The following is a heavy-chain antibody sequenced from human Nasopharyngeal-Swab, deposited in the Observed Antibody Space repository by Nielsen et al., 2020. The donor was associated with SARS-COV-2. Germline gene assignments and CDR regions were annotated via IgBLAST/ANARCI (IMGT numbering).Heavy chain of an antibody. Sequence: GSLRLSCTVSGAFISGHHWSWIRQPPGKGLEWIGYVSYSGITNYNPSLNSRVTISADSSKNQFSLELGSVTAADTAVYYCAREEYYYDSSGNYYRAFDNWGQGTLVSVPS. D-gene: IGHD3-22*01. V-gene: IGHV4-59*11. CDR3: AREEYYYDSSGNYYRAFDN. J-gene: IGHJ4*02. CDR2: VSYSGIT. CDR1: GAFISGHH.